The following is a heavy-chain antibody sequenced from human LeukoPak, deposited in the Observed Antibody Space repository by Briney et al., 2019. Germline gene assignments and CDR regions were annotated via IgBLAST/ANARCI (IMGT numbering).Heavy chain of an antibody. CDR3: VRDINTAFDY. CDR2: ISSGTGII. V-gene: IGHV3-48*04. D-gene: IGHD5-18*01. J-gene: IGHJ4*02. CDR1: GFTFSRYS. Sequence: GGSLRLSCAASGFTFSRYSMNWVRQAPGKGLEWVSYISSGTGIIYYADSVKGRFTISRDNAKNSLYLQMNSLRAEDTAVYYCVRDINTAFDYWGQGTLVTVSS.